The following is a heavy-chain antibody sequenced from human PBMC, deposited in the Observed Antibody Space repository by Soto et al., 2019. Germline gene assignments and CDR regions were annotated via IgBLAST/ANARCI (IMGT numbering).Heavy chain of an antibody. Sequence: FXIISHTCTGSGGYLRGHYWSWIRHSPEKGLEWIGEINHSGFTNYNPTLKSRVTISRDASKNQFSLRLSSMTAADSAVYFCARAAVKLGATLFDSWVQGTLVTVSS. CDR3: ARAAVKLGATLFDS. D-gene: IGHD1-26*01. J-gene: IGHJ4*02. CDR2: INHSGFT. CDR1: GGYLRGHY. V-gene: IGHV4-34*01.